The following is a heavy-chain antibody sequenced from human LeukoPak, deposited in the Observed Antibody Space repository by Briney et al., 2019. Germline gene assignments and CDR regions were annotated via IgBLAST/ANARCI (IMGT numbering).Heavy chain of an antibody. CDR1: GFTFSSYS. D-gene: IGHD5-18*01. CDR2: ISYDGTNK. J-gene: IGHJ4*02. Sequence: GGSLRLSCAAPGFTFSSYSMHWVRQAPGKGLEWVAVISYDGTNKYYADSLKGRFTISRDNSKNTLYLQMNSLRAEDTAVYYCARNGGYSYGYDPYYFDYWGQGTLVTVSS. V-gene: IGHV3-30-3*01. CDR3: ARNGGYSYGYDPYYFDY.